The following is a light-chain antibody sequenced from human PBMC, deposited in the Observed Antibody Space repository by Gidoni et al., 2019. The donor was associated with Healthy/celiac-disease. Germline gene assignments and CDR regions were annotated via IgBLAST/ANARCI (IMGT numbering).Light chain of an antibody. V-gene: IGLV1-40*01. CDR2: GNS. CDR3: QSYDSSLSGCVV. CDR1: SSNIGAGYD. J-gene: IGLJ2*01. Sequence: QSVLTQPPSVSGAPGQGVTLSCTGSSSNIGAGYDVHWYQQLPGTAPKLLLYGNSNRPSGVPDRFSGSKSGTSASLAITGLQAEDEADYYCQSYDSSLSGCVVFGGGTKLTVL.